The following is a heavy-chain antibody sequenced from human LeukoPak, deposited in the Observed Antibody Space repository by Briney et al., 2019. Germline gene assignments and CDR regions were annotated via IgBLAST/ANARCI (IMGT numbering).Heavy chain of an antibody. V-gene: IGHV4-39*07. D-gene: IGHD6-13*01. CDR3: ATDAARRRIAAAGRGYFQH. CDR2: INHSGST. J-gene: IGHJ1*01. Sequence: SETLSLTCTVSGGSISSSSYYWGWIRQPPGKGLEWIGEINHSGSTNYNPSLKSRVTISVDTSKNQFSLKLSSVTAADTAVYYCATDAARRRIAAAGRGYFQHWGQGTLVTVSS. CDR1: GGSISSSSYY.